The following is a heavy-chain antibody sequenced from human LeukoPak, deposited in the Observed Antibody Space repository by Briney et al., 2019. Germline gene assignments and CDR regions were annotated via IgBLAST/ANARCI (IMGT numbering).Heavy chain of an antibody. V-gene: IGHV4-38-2*01. D-gene: IGHD3-3*01. Sequence: PSETLSLTCAVSGYSISSGYYWGWIRQPPGKGLEWIGSIYHSGSTYYNPSLKSRVTISVDTSKNQFSLKLSSVTAADTAVYYCARQAPGSEGFLERLLGYWGQGTLVTLSS. J-gene: IGHJ4*02. CDR1: GYSISSGYY. CDR2: IYHSGST. CDR3: ARQAPGSEGFLERLLGY.